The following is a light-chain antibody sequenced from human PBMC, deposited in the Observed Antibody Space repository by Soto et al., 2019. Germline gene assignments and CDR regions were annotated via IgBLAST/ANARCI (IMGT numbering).Light chain of an antibody. Sequence: DIQMTQSPSTLSGSVGDRVTITCRASQTISSWLAWYQQKPGKAPKLLIYKASTLKSGVPSRFSGSGSGTEFTLTISSLQPDDFATYYCQHYSSYSEAFRQGTKLDIK. J-gene: IGKJ1*01. V-gene: IGKV1-5*03. CDR1: QTISSW. CDR2: KAS. CDR3: QHYSSYSEA.